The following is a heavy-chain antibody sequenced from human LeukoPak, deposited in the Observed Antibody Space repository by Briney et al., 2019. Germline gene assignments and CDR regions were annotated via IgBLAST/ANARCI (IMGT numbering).Heavy chain of an antibody. CDR2: IYYSGST. CDR1: GGSISSYY. Sequence: SETLSLTCTVSGGSISSYYWSWIRQPPGKGLEWIGYIYYSGSTNYNPPLKSRVTISVDTSKNQFSLKLSSVTAADTAVYYCARGPWYYGSGRRYYGMDVWGQGTTVTVSS. D-gene: IGHD3-10*01. V-gene: IGHV4-59*12. J-gene: IGHJ6*02. CDR3: ARGPWYYGSGRRYYGMDV.